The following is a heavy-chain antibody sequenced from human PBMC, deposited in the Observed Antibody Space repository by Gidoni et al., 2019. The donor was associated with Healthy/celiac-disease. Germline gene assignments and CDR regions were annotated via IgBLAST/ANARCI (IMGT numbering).Heavy chain of an antibody. CDR1: GFTFSNAW. J-gene: IGHJ4*02. CDR2: SKSKTGGGTT. V-gene: IGHV3-15*01. D-gene: IGHD1-26*01. CDR3: TTDIGGWELLPDY. Sequence: EVQLVVSGGGLVKPGGSLRLSCAASGFTFSNAWMGWVRQAQGKGLGWVGRSKSKTGGGTTDYAAPVKGRFTISRDDSKNTLYLQMNSLKTEDTAVYYCTTDIGGWELLPDYWGQGTLVTVSS.